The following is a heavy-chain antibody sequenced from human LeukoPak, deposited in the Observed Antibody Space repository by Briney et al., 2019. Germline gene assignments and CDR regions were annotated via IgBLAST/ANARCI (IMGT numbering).Heavy chain of an antibody. CDR1: GFTFSSYG. D-gene: IGHD3-22*01. CDR2: ISYDGSNK. V-gene: IGHV3-30*18. J-gene: IGHJ4*02. CDR3: AKVAHYDSSGYLVDY. Sequence: GGSLRLSCAASGFTFSSYGMHWVRQAPGKGLEWAAVISYDGSNKYYADSVKGRFTISRDNSKNTLYLQMNSLRAEDTAVYYCAKVAHYDSSGYLVDYWGQGTLVTVSS.